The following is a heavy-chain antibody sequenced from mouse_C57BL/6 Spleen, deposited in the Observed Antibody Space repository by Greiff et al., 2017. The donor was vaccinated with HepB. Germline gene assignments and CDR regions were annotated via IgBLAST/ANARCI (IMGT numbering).Heavy chain of an antibody. CDR1: GYTFTSYG. CDR3: ARSDYGSPYAMDY. Sequence: VQLQQSGAELARPGASVKLSCKASGYTFTSYGISWVKQRTGQGLEWIGEIYPRSGNTYYNEKFKGKATLTADKSSSTAYMGLRSLTSEDSAVYFCARSDYGSPYAMDYWGQGTSVTVSS. J-gene: IGHJ4*01. V-gene: IGHV1-81*01. D-gene: IGHD2-1*01. CDR2: IYPRSGNT.